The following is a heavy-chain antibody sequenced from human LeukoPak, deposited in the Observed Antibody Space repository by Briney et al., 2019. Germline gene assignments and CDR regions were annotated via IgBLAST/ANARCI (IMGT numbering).Heavy chain of an antibody. V-gene: IGHV4-59*01. CDR1: GGSISSYY. CDR2: IYYSGST. Sequence: SETQSLTCTVSGGSISSYYWSWIRQPPGKGLEWIGYIYYSGSTNYNPSLKSRVTISVDTSKNQFSLKLSSVTAADTAVYYCARADYDILTGYYENEYYFDYWGQGTLVTVSS. CDR3: ARADYDILTGYYENEYYFDY. D-gene: IGHD3-9*01. J-gene: IGHJ4*02.